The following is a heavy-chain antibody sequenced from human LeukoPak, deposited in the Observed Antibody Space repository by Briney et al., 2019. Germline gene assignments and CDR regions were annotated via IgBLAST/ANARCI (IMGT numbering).Heavy chain of an antibody. CDR2: INPNSGGT. Sequence: ASVKVSCKASGYTFTSYYMHWVRQAPGQGLEWMVWINPNSGGTNYAQKFQGRVTMTRDTSIITAYMELSRLRSDDTAVYYCARGSWGYCSGGSCYEYWFDPWGQGTLVTVSS. J-gene: IGHJ5*02. D-gene: IGHD2-15*01. CDR1: GYTFTSYY. CDR3: ARGSWGYCSGGSCYEYWFDP. V-gene: IGHV1-2*02.